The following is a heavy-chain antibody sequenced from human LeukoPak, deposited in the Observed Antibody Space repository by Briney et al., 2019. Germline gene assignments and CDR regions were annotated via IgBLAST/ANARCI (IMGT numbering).Heavy chain of an antibody. D-gene: IGHD2-2*01. Sequence: GGSLRLSCAASGFTFSNHWMNWVRQAPGKGLVWVSRINTDGSTTTYADSVKGRFTISRDNAKNTLYLQMNSLRAEDTAVYYCAREKKSSTSMDYWGQGTLVTVST. CDR1: GFTFSNHW. J-gene: IGHJ4*02. CDR2: INTDGSTT. V-gene: IGHV3-74*01. CDR3: AREKKSSTSMDY.